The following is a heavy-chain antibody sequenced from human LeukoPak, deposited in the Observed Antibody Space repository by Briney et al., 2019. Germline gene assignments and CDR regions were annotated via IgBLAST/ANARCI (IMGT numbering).Heavy chain of an antibody. V-gene: IGHV1-69*05. CDR3: ARLLGRFLEWLRFDP. J-gene: IGHJ5*02. CDR2: IIPIFGTA. CDR1: GGTFSSYA. D-gene: IGHD3-3*01. Sequence: SVKVSCKASGGTFSSYAISWVRQAPGQGLEWMGGIIPIFGTANYAQKFQGRVTITTDESTSTAYMELSSLRSEDTAVYYCARLLGRFLEWLRFDPWRQGTLVTVSS.